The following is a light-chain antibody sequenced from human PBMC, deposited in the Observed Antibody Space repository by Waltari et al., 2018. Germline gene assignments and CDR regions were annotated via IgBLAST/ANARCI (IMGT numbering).Light chain of an antibody. CDR1: SSDVASFKL. V-gene: IGLV2-23*01. J-gene: IGLJ3*02. CDR3: CSYSRSSPWV. CDR2: EDT. Sequence: QSALTQPAYVSGSPGQAITLSFTGTSSDVASFKLVSWFQQYPGKAPKLIIYEDTERPSGVSSRFSGSKSGNTASLSISGLQAEDEADYHCCSYSRSSPWVFGGGTKLTVL.